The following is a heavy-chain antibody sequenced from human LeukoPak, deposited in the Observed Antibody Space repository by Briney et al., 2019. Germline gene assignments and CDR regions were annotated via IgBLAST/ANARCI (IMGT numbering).Heavy chain of an antibody. J-gene: IGHJ1*01. D-gene: IGHD6-19*01. CDR1: GFTFGTHW. V-gene: IGHV3-30*02. Sequence: GGSLRLSCAASGFTFGTHWMHWVRKAPGKGLEWVAFIRYDGSDKYYADSVKGRFTISRDNSKNTLYLQMNSLRGADTAVYYCAKDGAGYSSGWYAEYFQRWGQGSLVSVSS. CDR3: AKDGAGYSSGWYAEYFQR. CDR2: IRYDGSDK.